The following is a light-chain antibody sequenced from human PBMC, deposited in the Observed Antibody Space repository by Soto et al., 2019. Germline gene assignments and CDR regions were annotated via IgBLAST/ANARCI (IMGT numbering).Light chain of an antibody. CDR2: GVT. V-gene: IGLV2-23*02. CDR1: SSDVGSYDL. Sequence: QSVLTQPASVSGSPGQSITVSCTGTSSDVGSYDLVSWYQQHPGQAPKVMIYGVTKRPSGVPNRFSGNRSGNTASLTISGLQAEDEAEYYCCPYAGDNRWVFGRGTKVTVL. J-gene: IGLJ3*02. CDR3: CPYAGDNRWV.